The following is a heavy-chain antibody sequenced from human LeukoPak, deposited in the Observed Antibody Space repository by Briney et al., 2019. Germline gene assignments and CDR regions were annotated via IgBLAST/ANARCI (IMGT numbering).Heavy chain of an antibody. D-gene: IGHD4-11*01. J-gene: IGHJ4*02. CDR2: ISGSGGST. CDR1: GFTFSSYA. Sequence: GGSLRLSCAASGFTFSSYAMSWVRQAPGKGLEWVAAISGSGGSTYYADSVKGRFTISRDNSKNTLYLQRNSLRAEDTAVYYCAKDTYSNYFDYWGQGTLVTVSS. CDR3: AKDTYSNYFDY. V-gene: IGHV3-23*01.